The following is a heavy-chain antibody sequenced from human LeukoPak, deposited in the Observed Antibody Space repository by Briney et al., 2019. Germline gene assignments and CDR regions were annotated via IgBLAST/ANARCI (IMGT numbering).Heavy chain of an antibody. CDR3: ARGGGYCSSTSCLFYWFDP. V-gene: IGHV1-2*02. D-gene: IGHD2-2*01. CDR1: GYTFTGYY. CDR2: INPNSGGT. J-gene: IGHJ5*02. Sequence: VASVKVSCKASGYTFTGYYMHWVQQAPGQGLEWMGWINPNSGGTNYAQKFQGRVTMTRNTSISTAYMELSSLRSEDTAVYYCARGGGYCSSTSCLFYWFDPWGQGTLVTVSS.